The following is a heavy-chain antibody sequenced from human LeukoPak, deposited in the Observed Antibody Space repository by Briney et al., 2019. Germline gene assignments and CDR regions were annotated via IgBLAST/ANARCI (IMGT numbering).Heavy chain of an antibody. CDR2: INPHSGST. Sequence: ASVKVSCKASGYTFSDNCIHWVRQAPGQGLEWMGWINPHSGSTNYGEKFQGRVTLTRDTSISTAYMDLSSLISDDTAVYYCSRECMRVGAFDIWGEGTMGTVSS. D-gene: IGHD2-15*01. CDR1: GYTFSDNC. J-gene: IGHJ3*02. V-gene: IGHV1-2*02. CDR3: SRECMRVGAFDI.